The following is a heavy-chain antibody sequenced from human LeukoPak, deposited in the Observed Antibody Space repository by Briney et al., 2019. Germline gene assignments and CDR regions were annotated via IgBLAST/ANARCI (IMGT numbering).Heavy chain of an antibody. Sequence: SETLSLTCTVSGYSISSGYYWGWIRQPPGKGLEWIGSTYYSGSTYYNPSLKSRVTISVDTSKNQFSLKLSSVTAADTAVYYCARGKEAIQLWPFDYWGQGTLVTVSS. CDR2: TYYSGST. V-gene: IGHV4-38-2*02. J-gene: IGHJ4*02. CDR3: ARGKEAIQLWPFDY. D-gene: IGHD5-18*01. CDR1: GYSISSGYY.